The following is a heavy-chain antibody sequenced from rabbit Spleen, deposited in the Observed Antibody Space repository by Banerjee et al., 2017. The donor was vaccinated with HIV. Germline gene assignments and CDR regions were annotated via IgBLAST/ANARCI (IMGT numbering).Heavy chain of an antibody. CDR2: IDVGKSGVT. CDR1: GIDFSNYYY. D-gene: IGHD4-1*01. J-gene: IGHJ4*01. V-gene: IGHV1S45*01. CDR3: VREVAVKFNL. Sequence: QEQLEESGGGLVKPGGTLTLTCKASGIDFSNYYYMYWVRQAPGKGLEWIACIDVGKSGVTHYASWAKGRFTFSKTSSTTVTLQMTSLTAADTATYFCVREVAVKFNLWGPGTLVTVS.